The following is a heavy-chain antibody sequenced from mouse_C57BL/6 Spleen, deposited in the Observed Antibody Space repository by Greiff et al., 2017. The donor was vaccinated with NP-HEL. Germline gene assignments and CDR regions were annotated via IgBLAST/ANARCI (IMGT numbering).Heavy chain of an antibody. J-gene: IGHJ4*01. Sequence: ESGPGLVKPSQSLSLTCSVTGYSITSGYYWNWIRQFPGNKLEWMGYISYDGSNNYNPSLKNRISITRDTSKNQFFLKLNSVTTEDTATYYCAREGAQATMDYWGQGTSVTVSS. CDR3: AREGAQATMDY. CDR1: GYSITSGYY. CDR2: ISYDGSN. V-gene: IGHV3-6*01. D-gene: IGHD3-2*02.